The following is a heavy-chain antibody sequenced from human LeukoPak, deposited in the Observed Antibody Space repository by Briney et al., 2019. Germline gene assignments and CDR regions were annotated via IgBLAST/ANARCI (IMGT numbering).Heavy chain of an antibody. CDR2: ISAYHGNT. V-gene: IGHV1-18*01. CDR1: GYTFTSYG. Sequence: GASVKVSCKASGYTFTSYGISWVRQAPGQGLEWMGWISAYHGNTNYAQKLQGRVTMTTDTSTSTAYMELRSLRSDDTAVYYCAREAGSTPDYYYGMDVWGQGTTVTVSS. J-gene: IGHJ6*02. CDR3: AREAGSTPDYYYGMDV. D-gene: IGHD4-23*01.